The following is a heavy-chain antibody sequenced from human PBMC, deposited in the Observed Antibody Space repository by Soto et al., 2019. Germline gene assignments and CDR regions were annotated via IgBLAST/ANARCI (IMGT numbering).Heavy chain of an antibody. J-gene: IGHJ2*01. CDR1: GGSFSYYY. V-gene: IGHV4-34*01. D-gene: IGHD2-15*01. CDR3: ASQGYCRDLRCHRSTGFWSFDL. CDR2: INHNGSA. Sequence: QVQLQQWGAGLLKPSDTLSLTCAVYGGSFSYYYWTWVRQPPGKGLEWIGEINHNGSASYNPSLKSRLTMSLDTSNNQFSLRLSSVTAADTAVYYCASQGYCRDLRCHRSTGFWSFDLWGRGTLVTVSS.